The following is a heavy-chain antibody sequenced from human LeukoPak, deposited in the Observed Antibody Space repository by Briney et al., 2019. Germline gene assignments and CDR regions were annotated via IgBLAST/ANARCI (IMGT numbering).Heavy chain of an antibody. CDR3: ASSIPKQLVRGWFDP. Sequence: SETLSLTCSVSSGSITSYYWSWLRQPPGKGLEWIGYIYYSGSTNYNPSVKSRVTMSVDTSKNQFSLKLNSVTAADTAVYYCASSIPKQLVRGWFDPWGQGTLVTVSS. J-gene: IGHJ5*02. CDR1: SGSITSYY. V-gene: IGHV4-59*01. CDR2: IYYSGST. D-gene: IGHD6-13*01.